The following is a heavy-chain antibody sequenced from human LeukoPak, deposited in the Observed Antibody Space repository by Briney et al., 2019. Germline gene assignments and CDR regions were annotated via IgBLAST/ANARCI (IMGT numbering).Heavy chain of an antibody. Sequence: GGSLRLSCAASGFTFSSYSMNWVRQAPGKGLEWVSYISSSSSTIYYADSVKGRFTISRDNAKNSLYLQMNSLRAEDTAVYYCAKVDIAAAGTFDYWGQGTLVTVSS. CDR2: ISSSSSTI. CDR3: AKVDIAAAGTFDY. J-gene: IGHJ4*02. V-gene: IGHV3-48*01. D-gene: IGHD6-13*01. CDR1: GFTFSSYS.